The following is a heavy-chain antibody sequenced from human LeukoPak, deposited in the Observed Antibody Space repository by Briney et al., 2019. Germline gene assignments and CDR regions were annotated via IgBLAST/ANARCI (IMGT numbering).Heavy chain of an antibody. J-gene: IGHJ6*03. V-gene: IGHV4-4*02. CDR2: IYYSGST. Sequence: SETLSLTCAVSGGSISSSNWWIWVRQPPGKGLEWIGYIYYSGSTNYNPSLKSRVTISVDTSKNQFSLKLSSVTAADTAVYYCARTTEGGYTYDYFYYYYMDVWGKGTTVTISS. CDR1: GGSISSSNW. D-gene: IGHD5-18*01. CDR3: ARTTEGGYTYDYFYYYYMDV.